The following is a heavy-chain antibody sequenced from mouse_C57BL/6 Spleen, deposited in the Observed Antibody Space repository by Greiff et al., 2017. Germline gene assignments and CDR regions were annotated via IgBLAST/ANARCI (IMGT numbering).Heavy chain of an antibody. Sequence: VQLQQPGAELVKPGASVKLSCKASGYTFTSYWMHWVKQRPGQGLEWIGMIHPNSGSTNYNEKFKSKATLTVDKSSSTAYMQLSSLTSEDSAVYYCARDRMSYYGRGMDYWGQGTSVTVSS. V-gene: IGHV1-64*01. CDR3: ARDRMSYYGRGMDY. J-gene: IGHJ4*01. D-gene: IGHD1-1*01. CDR1: GYTFTSYW. CDR2: IHPNSGST.